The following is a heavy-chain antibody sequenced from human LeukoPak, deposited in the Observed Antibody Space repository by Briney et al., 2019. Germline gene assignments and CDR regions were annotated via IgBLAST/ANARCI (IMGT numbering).Heavy chain of an antibody. J-gene: IGHJ2*01. V-gene: IGHV3-23*01. Sequence: GGSLRLSCAASGFTFSSYAMSWVRQAPGKGLEWVSAIGGSGSTTYYADSVKGRFTISRDNSKNTLYLQMNSLRAEDTAVYYCAKDTASSWWYFDLWGRGTLVTVSS. CDR3: AKDTASSWWYFDL. CDR1: GFTFSSYA. D-gene: IGHD5-18*01. CDR2: IGGSGSTT.